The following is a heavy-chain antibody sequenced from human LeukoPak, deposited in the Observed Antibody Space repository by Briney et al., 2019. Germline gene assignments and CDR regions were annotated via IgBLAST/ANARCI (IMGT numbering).Heavy chain of an antibody. CDR3: ARSIMITFGGVIPIDAFDI. J-gene: IGHJ3*02. CDR1: GFTFSSYS. CDR2: ISSSSSYI. Sequence: GGSLRLSCAASGFTFSSYSMNWVRQAPGKGLEWVSSISSSSSYIYYADSVKGRFTISRDNAKNSLYLQMNSLRAEDTAVYYCARSIMITFGGVIPIDAFDIWGQGTMVTVSS. V-gene: IGHV3-21*01. D-gene: IGHD3-16*02.